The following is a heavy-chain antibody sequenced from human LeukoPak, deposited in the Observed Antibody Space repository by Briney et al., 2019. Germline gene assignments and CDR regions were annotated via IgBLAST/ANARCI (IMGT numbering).Heavy chain of an antibody. D-gene: IGHD6-13*01. CDR3: ARVKYSSSWYKDAFDI. CDR1: GGSFSGYY. J-gene: IGHJ3*02. Sequence: PSETLSLTCAVYGGSFSGYYWSWIRQPPGKGLEWIGEINHSASTNYNPSLKSRVTISVDTSKNQFSLKLSSVTAADTAVYYCARVKYSSSWYKDAFDIWGQGTMVTVSS. V-gene: IGHV4-34*01. CDR2: INHSAST.